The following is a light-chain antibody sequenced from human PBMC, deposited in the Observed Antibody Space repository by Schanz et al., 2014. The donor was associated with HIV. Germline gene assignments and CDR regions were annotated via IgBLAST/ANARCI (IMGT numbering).Light chain of an antibody. V-gene: IGLV2-14*03. J-gene: IGLJ2*01. CDR1: TNDVGGHNY. CDR3: SSYTSSSTLDVV. CDR2: DVS. Sequence: QSVLTQPASVSGSPGQSITISCTGTTNDVGGHNYVSWYQQHPGKAPKLMIYDVSNRPSGVSNRFSGSKSGNTASLTISGLQAEDEADYYCSSYTSSSTLDVVFGGGTKLTV.